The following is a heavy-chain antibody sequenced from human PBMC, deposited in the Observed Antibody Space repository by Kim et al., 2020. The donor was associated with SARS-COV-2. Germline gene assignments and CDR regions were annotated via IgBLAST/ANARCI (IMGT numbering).Heavy chain of an antibody. Sequence: SVKVSCKASGGTFSSYAISWVRQAPGQGLEWMGGIIPIFGTANYAQKFQGRVTITADESTSTAYMELSSLRSEDTAVYYCAKEKRVVVAATPSGMDVWGQGTTVTVSS. V-gene: IGHV1-69*13. CDR2: IIPIFGTA. CDR3: AKEKRVVVAATPSGMDV. D-gene: IGHD2-15*01. CDR1: GGTFSSYA. J-gene: IGHJ6*02.